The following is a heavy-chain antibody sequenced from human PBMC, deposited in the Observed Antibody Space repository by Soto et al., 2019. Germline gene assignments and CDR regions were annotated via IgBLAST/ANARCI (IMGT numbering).Heavy chain of an antibody. V-gene: IGHV3-7*03. CDR2: IKQDGREK. Sequence: GGSLRLSCAASGFTFSRYAMSRVPHALVKRREWVANIKQDGREKYYVDSLKGRFTISRDNAKNSLYLQMNSLRAEDTAVYYCARGFGNYFYYYYGMDVWGQGTTFTVSS. CDR1: GFTFSRYA. CDR3: ARGFGNYFYYYYGMDV. D-gene: IGHD1-26*01. J-gene: IGHJ6*02.